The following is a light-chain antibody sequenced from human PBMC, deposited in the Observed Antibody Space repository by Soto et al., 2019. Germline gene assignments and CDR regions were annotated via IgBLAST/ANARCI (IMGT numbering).Light chain of an antibody. Sequence: QSALTQPRSVSGSPGQSVTISCTGTSSDVGGYDYVSWYQQHPGKAPKLMIYDVRKRPSGVPDRFSGSKSGNTASLTISGLQAEDEADYYCCSYAGSDTFVFGGGTKVTVL. CDR1: SSDVGGYDY. V-gene: IGLV2-11*01. CDR3: CSYAGSDTFV. CDR2: DVR. J-gene: IGLJ2*01.